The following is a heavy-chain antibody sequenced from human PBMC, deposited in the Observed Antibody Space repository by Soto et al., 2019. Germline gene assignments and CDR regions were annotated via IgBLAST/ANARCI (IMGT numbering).Heavy chain of an antibody. CDR1: GFTFSSYA. J-gene: IGHJ4*02. Sequence: PGGSLRLSCAASGFTFSSYAMHWVRQAPGKGLEWVAVISYDGSNKYYADSVKGRFTISRDNSKNTLYLQMNSLRAEDTAVYYCASSPDYSSSWFGVDYWGQGTLVTAPQ. D-gene: IGHD6-13*01. V-gene: IGHV3-30-3*01. CDR3: ASSPDYSSSWFGVDY. CDR2: ISYDGSNK.